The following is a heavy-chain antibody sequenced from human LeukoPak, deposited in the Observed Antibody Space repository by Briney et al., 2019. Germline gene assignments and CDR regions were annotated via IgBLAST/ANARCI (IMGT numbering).Heavy chain of an antibody. Sequence: PSETLSLTCNVSGASFESHYWTWLRQTPDKRLEWIGYYFDTGSTDYNPSLKSRVTMSVDRSKNQFFLSLKSVTAADTAVYYCARTGWELLTTWGPGTPVTVSS. CDR3: ARTGWELLTT. V-gene: IGHV4-59*11. CDR1: GASFESHY. CDR2: YFDTGST. D-gene: IGHD4-23*01. J-gene: IGHJ4*02.